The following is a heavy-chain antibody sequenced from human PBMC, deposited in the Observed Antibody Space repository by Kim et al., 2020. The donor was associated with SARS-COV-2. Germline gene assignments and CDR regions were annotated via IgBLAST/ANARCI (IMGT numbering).Heavy chain of an antibody. Sequence: GGSLRLSCAASGFTFSSYAMHWVRQAPGKGLEWVAVISYDGSNKYYADSVKGRFTISRDNSKNTLYLQMNSLRAEDTAVHYCAREGIAVAGTAFDYWGQG. J-gene: IGHJ4*02. CDR3: AREGIAVAGTAFDY. V-gene: IGHV3-30*04. CDR1: GFTFSSYA. D-gene: IGHD6-19*01. CDR2: ISYDGSNK.